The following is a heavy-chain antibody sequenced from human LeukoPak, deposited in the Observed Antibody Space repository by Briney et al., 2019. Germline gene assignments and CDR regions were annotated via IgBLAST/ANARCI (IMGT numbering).Heavy chain of an antibody. Sequence: GGSLRLSCAASGFGFSGYGMHWVRQAPGKGLEWLAFISNDGSNKYYADAVKGRFTISRDNSKKTAPLQMNSLRAEDTAVYYCAKAFSSGLNDYWGQGTLVTVPS. J-gene: IGHJ4*02. V-gene: IGHV3-30*02. CDR1: GFGFSGYG. CDR3: AKAFSSGLNDY. CDR2: ISNDGSNK. D-gene: IGHD6-19*01.